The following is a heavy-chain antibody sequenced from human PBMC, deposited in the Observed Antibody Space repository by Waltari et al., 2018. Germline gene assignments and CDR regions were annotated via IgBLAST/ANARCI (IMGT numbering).Heavy chain of an antibody. Sequence: QVQLVQSGTEVKEPGASVKVSCKASGSTFIRYTIHWVRQPPGQRLEWMGRINAGSGNTKYSQNFQGRVTITRDTCASTVYMELSGLRSEDTAVYYCARFAPGYWGQGTLVTVSS. CDR1: GSTFIRYT. CDR2: INAGSGNT. CDR3: ARFAPGY. J-gene: IGHJ4*02. V-gene: IGHV1-3*01.